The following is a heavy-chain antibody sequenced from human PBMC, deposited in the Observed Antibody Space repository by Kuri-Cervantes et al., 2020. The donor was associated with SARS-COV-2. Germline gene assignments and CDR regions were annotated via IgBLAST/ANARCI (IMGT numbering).Heavy chain of an antibody. J-gene: IGHJ4*02. CDR3: ARSQRKVATTPFDY. CDR1: GYSISSGYY. CDR2: IYHSGST. D-gene: IGHD5-24*01. V-gene: IGHV4-38-2*02. Sequence: SETLSLTCTVSGYSISSGYYWGWIRQPPGKGLEWIGSIYHSGSTYYNPSLKSRVTISVDTSKNQFSLKLSSVTAADTAVYYCARSQRKVATTPFDYWGQGTLVTVSS.